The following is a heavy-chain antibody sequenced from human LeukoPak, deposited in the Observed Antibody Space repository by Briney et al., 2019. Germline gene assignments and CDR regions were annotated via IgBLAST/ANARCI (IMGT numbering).Heavy chain of an antibody. J-gene: IGHJ4*02. Sequence: GGSLRLSCAASGFTFSSYAMNWVRQAPGKGLEWVSVIYSGGSTYYADSVKGRFTISRDNSKNTLYLQMNSLRAEDTAVYYCATTPKHGDYGYWGQGTLVAVSS. V-gene: IGHV3-53*01. D-gene: IGHD4-17*01. CDR1: GFTFSSYA. CDR3: ATTPKHGDYGY. CDR2: IYSGGST.